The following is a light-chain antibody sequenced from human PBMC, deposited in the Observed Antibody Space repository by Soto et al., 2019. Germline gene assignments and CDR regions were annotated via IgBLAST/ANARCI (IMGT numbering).Light chain of an antibody. CDR2: DAS. CDR1: QSVSSY. J-gene: IGKJ4*01. CDR3: QQRSKWPLT. V-gene: IGKV3-11*01. Sequence: EIVLTQSPATLCFSPWERAALSCIASQSVSSYLAWYQQKPGQAPRLLIYDASNRATGIPARFSGSGSGTDFTLTISSLEPEDFAVYYCQQRSKWPLTFGGGTKVDIK.